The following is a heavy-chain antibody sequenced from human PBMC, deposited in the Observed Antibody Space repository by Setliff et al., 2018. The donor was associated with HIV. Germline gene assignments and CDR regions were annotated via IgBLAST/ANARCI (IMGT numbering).Heavy chain of an antibody. Sequence: SGPTLVNPTQPLTLTCTFSGFSLTPRGASVGWIRQPPGRALEWLALIHWNGDERYSASLQGRLSIAKDTSRNQVVLTLTNMSPDDTATYFCAHGRTGIAPPDFDYWGPGSLVTVSS. V-gene: IGHV2-5*01. CDR1: GFSLTPRGAS. CDR2: IHWNGDE. J-gene: IGHJ4*02. D-gene: IGHD7-27*01. CDR3: AHGRTGIAPPDFDY.